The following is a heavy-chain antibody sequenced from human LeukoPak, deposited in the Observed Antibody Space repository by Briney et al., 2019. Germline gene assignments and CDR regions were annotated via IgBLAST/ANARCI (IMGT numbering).Heavy chain of an antibody. V-gene: IGHV3-21*01. J-gene: IGHJ5*02. CDR3: ARGNWFDP. CDR2: ISSSSSYI. CDR1: GFTFSSYS. Sequence: GGSLRLSCAASGFTFSSYSMNWVRQAPGKGLEWVSSISSSSSYIYYADSVEGRFTISRDSAKNTLYLQMNSLRAEDTAVYYCARGNWFDPWGQGTLVTVSS.